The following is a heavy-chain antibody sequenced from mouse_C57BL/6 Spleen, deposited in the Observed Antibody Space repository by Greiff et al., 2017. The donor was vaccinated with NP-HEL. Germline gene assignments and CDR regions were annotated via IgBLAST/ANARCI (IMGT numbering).Heavy chain of an antibody. J-gene: IGHJ4*01. CDR1: GYTFTSYW. Sequence: QVQLQQPGAELVMPGASVKLSCKASGYTFTSYWMHWVKQRPGQGLEWIGEIDPSDSYTNYNQKFKGKSTLTVDKSSSSAYMQLSSLTSEDSAVYYCARVGVKEDAMDYWGQGTSVTVSS. CDR2: IDPSDSYT. D-gene: IGHD1-3*01. V-gene: IGHV1-69*01. CDR3: ARVGVKEDAMDY.